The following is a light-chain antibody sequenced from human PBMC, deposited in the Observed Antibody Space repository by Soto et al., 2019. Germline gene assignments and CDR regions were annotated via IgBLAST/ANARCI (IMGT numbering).Light chain of an antibody. J-gene: IGKJ1*01. Sequence: TQMTQSPSTLSASIGDRVTFTCRASQSISTWLAWYQQKPGKAPKLLIYKASTLEVGVPSRFSGSGSGTEFTLTISTLQPADSATYYCQQYNSYPWTFGQGTKV. V-gene: IGKV1-5*03. CDR1: QSISTW. CDR2: KAS. CDR3: QQYNSYPWT.